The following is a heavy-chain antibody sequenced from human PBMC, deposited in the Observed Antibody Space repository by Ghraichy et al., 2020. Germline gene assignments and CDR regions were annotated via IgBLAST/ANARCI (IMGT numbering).Heavy chain of an antibody. CDR1: GFTFSSYS. V-gene: IGHV3-21*01. CDR2: ISSSSSYI. CDR3: ARTGGWGIREDDAFDI. D-gene: IGHD3-16*01. Sequence: GGSLRLSCAASGFTFSSYSMNWVRQAPGKGLEWVSSISSSSSYIYYADSVKGRFTISRDNAKNSLYLQMNSLRAEDTAVYYCARTGGWGIREDDAFDIWGQGTMVTVSS. J-gene: IGHJ3*02.